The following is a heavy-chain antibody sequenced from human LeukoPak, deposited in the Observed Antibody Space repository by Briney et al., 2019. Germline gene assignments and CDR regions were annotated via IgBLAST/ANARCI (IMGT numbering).Heavy chain of an antibody. Sequence: GGSLRLSCVASGLSVSSNYMSWVRQAPGKGLEWVSVIYRDGSSYYAESVKGRFTISRDNSKNTLYIQMNSLRAEDTAVYYCARDRKGSLDYWGQGTLVTVSS. V-gene: IGHV3-66*01. CDR1: GLSVSSNY. D-gene: IGHD6-6*01. CDR3: ARDRKGSLDY. J-gene: IGHJ4*02. CDR2: IYRDGSS.